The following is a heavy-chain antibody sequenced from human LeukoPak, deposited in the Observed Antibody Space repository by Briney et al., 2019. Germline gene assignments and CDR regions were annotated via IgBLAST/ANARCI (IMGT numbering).Heavy chain of an antibody. J-gene: IGHJ4*02. V-gene: IGHV4-59*01. Sequence: PSETLSLTCTVSGGSISSYYWSWIRQPPGKGLEWIGYIYYSGTTNYNPSLKSRVTISVDTSKNQFSLKLSSVTAADTAVYYCAKGDSSGWYRAHFDYWGQGTLVTVSS. CDR2: IYYSGTT. CDR3: AKGDSSGWYRAHFDY. CDR1: GGSISSYY. D-gene: IGHD6-19*01.